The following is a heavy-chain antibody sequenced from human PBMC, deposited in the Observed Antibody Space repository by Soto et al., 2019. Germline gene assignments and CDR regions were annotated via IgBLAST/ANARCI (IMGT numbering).Heavy chain of an antibody. J-gene: IGHJ3*02. CDR2: IYHSGST. CDR3: AGGAIFGVGEQAFDI. Sequence: QLQLQESGSGLVKPSQTLSLTCAVSGGSISSGGYSWSWIRQPPGKGLEWIGYIYHSGSTYYNPSLRSRVTISVDRSKNQFSLKLSSVTAADTAVYYCAGGAIFGVGEQAFDIWGQGTMVTVSS. D-gene: IGHD3-3*01. CDR1: GGSISSGGYS. V-gene: IGHV4-30-2*01.